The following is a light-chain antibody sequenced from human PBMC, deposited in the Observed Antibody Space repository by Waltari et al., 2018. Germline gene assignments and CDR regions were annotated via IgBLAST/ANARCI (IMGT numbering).Light chain of an antibody. CDR1: RSNIGAGSA. V-gene: IGLV1-40*01. CDR2: ATF. J-gene: IGLJ3*02. Sequence: QSVLTQPPSVSGAPGQRVTISCTGSRSNIGAGSAVHWYQQLPGTAPKLLIYATFNRPSGVPERFSGSKSGTSASLAITGLQAEDEADYYCQSYDSDLSSWVFGGGSELTVL. CDR3: QSYDSDLSSWV.